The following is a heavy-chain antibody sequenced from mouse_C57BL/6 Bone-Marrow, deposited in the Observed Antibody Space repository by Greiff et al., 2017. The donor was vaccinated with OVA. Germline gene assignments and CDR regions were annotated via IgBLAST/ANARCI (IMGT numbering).Heavy chain of an antibody. CDR2: ISDGGSYT. Sequence: EVHLVESGGGLVKPGGSLKLSCAASGFTFSSYAMSWVRQTPEKRLEWVATISDGGSYTYYPDNVKGRFTISRDNAKNNLYLQMSHLKSEDTAMYYCAREGHIFDYWGQGTTLTVSS. CDR1: GFTFSSYA. CDR3: AREGHIFDY. V-gene: IGHV5-4*01. J-gene: IGHJ2*01.